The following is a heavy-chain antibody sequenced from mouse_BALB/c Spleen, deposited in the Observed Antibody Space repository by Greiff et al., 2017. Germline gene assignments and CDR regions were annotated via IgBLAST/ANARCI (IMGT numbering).Heavy chain of an antibody. V-gene: IGHV5-17*02. CDR3: ARSDYDDYYAMDY. CDR2: ISSGSSTI. CDR1: GFTFSSFG. D-gene: IGHD2-4*01. J-gene: IGHJ4*01. Sequence: DVKLVESGGGLVQPGGSRKLSCAASGFTFSSFGMHWVRQAPEKGLEWVAYISSGSSTIYYADTVKGRFTISRDNPKNTLFLQMTSLRSEDTAMYYCARSDYDDYYAMDYWGQGTSVTVSS.